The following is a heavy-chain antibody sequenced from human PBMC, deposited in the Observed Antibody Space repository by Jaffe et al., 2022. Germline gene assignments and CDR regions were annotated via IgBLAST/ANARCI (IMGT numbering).Heavy chain of an antibody. D-gene: IGHD6-19*01. CDR1: GGSISSGTYY. CDR2: VYTSGDT. CDR3: ARGPGGWH. V-gene: IGHV4-61*02. Sequence: QVQLQESGPGLVKPSQTLSLTCTVSGGSISSGTYYWSWIRRPAGKGLEWLGRVYTSGDTNYNPSLNSRVTISVDTSKNQFSLKLSSVTAADTAVYYCARGPGGWHWGQGTLVTVSS. J-gene: IGHJ4*02.